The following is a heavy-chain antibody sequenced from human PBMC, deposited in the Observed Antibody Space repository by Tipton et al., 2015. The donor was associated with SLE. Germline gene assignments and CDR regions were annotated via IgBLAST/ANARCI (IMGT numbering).Heavy chain of an antibody. V-gene: IGHV3-30*19. Sequence: SLRLSCEVSRVTLSSYGMHWVRQAPGKGLEWLALIPYDGSKKYYADSVKGRFTISRDNSKNTLYLQMNSLRAEDTAVYYCAKGPAYCGGDCYTDYWGQGTLVTVSS. CDR2: IPYDGSKK. CDR1: RVTLSSYG. D-gene: IGHD2-21*01. CDR3: AKGPAYCGGDCYTDY. J-gene: IGHJ4*02.